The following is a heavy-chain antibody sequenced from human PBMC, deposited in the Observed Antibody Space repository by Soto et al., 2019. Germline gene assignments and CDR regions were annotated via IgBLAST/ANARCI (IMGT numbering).Heavy chain of an antibody. V-gene: IGHV4-31*03. CDR2: IYYSGST. J-gene: IGHJ6*03. D-gene: IGHD3-9*01. CDR3: ARTAPARTPILTALTLLTEPRDYYYYMDV. Sequence: SETLSLTCTVSGGSISSGGYYWSWIRQHPGKGLEWIGYIYYSGSTYYNPSLKSRVTISVATSKNQFSLKLSSVTAAATAVYYCARTAPARTPILTALTLLTEPRDYYYYMDVWGKGTTVTVSS. CDR1: GGSISSGGYY.